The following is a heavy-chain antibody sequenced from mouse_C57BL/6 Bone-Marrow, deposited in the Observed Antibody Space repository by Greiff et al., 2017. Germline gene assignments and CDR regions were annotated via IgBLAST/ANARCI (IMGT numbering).Heavy chain of an antibody. CDR3: ARENSSGYLYYAMDY. V-gene: IGHV1-55*01. Sequence: VQLQQPGAELVKPGASVKMSCKASGYTFTSYWITWVKQRPGQGLEWIGDLYPGSGSTNYNEKFKSKATLTVDTSSSTAYMQLSSLTSEDSAVYYCARENSSGYLYYAMDYWGQGTSVTVSS. CDR1: GYTFTSYW. D-gene: IGHD3-2*02. J-gene: IGHJ4*01. CDR2: LYPGSGST.